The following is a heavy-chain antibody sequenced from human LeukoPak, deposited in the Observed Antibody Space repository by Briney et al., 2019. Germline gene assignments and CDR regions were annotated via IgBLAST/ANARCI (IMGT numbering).Heavy chain of an antibody. Sequence: PSETLSLTCAVYGGSFSGYYWSWIRQPPGKGLEWIGEINHSGSTNYNPSLKSRVTISVDTSKNQFSLKLSSVTAEDTAVYYCAKGEIVVVPAAIEYYMDVWGKGTTVTISS. CDR1: GGSFSGYY. D-gene: IGHD2-2*02. CDR2: INHSGST. V-gene: IGHV4-34*01. CDR3: AKGEIVVVPAAIEYYMDV. J-gene: IGHJ6*03.